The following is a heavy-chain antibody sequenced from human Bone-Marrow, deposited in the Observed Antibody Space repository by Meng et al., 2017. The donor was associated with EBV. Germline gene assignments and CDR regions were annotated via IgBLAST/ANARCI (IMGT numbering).Heavy chain of an antibody. J-gene: IGHJ4*02. V-gene: IGHV1-69*01. CDR3: ASESGRGFTPDY. CDR2: LIPMSDAP. CDR1: GGTFRSDA. Sequence: VQLVQAGAAVKKPGSSVKVSCKTSGGTFRSDAVSWVRQAPGQGLEWMGGLIPMSDAPYYAQKFQDRVTITADESTSTHYMDLSGLRSEDTAVYYCASESGRGFTPDYWGQGTLVTVSS. D-gene: IGHD3-10*01.